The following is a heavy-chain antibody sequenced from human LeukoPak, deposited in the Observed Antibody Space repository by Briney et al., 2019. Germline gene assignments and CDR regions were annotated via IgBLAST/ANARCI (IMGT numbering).Heavy chain of an antibody. CDR1: GFTFSSYG. CDR3: AKEGGYYDSSGNFDY. CDR2: ISYDGSNK. D-gene: IGHD3-22*01. J-gene: IGHJ4*02. V-gene: IGHV3-30*18. Sequence: GGSLRLSCAASGFTFSSYGMHWVRQAPGKGLEWVAVISYDGSNKYYADSVKGRFTISRENSKNTLYLQMNSLRAEDTAVYYCAKEGGYYDSSGNFDYWGQGTLVTVSS.